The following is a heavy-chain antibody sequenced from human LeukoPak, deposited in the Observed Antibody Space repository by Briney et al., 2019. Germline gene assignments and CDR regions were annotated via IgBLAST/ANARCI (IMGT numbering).Heavy chain of an antibody. J-gene: IGHJ4*02. D-gene: IGHD3-10*01. CDR2: MSYNGNDK. V-gene: IGHV3-30*04. CDR1: GFTFSSFA. CDR3: ARDPSRFGEYGYFDY. Sequence: RSLRLSCAASGFTFSSFAMHWVRQTPGKGLEWVAGMSYNGNDKYYEDSLKGRFTISRDNSKNTLYLQVNSLRAEDTAVYYCARDPSRFGEYGYFDYWGQGSLVTVSS.